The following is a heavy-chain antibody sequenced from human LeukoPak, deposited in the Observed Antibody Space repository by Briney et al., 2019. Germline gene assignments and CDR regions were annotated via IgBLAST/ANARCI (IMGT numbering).Heavy chain of an antibody. CDR3: ARASRDGYNQNFDY. J-gene: IGHJ4*02. Sequence: GESLKISCKAYGYSFFSNYWIAWVRQMPGKGLEWMGILYPGDSDSRYSPSFQGQVTISADKSISTAYLQWSSLQAPDTAMYYCARASRDGYNQNFDYWGQGTQVTVSS. CDR1: GYSFFSNYW. V-gene: IGHV5-51*01. D-gene: IGHD5-24*01. CDR2: LYPGDSDS.